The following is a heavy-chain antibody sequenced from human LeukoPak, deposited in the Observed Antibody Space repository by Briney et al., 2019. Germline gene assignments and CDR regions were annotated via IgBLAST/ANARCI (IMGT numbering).Heavy chain of an antibody. CDR3: AREGGYSYGLNWFDP. D-gene: IGHD5-18*01. J-gene: IGHJ5*02. CDR1: GYTFTSYD. V-gene: IGHV1-8*01. CDR2: MNPNSGNT. Sequence: ASVKVSCKASGYTFTSYDINWVRQATGQGLEWMGWMNPNSGNTGYAQKFQGRVTMTRNTSISTAYMELSSLRSEDTAVYYCAREGGYSYGLNWFDPWGQGTLVTVSS.